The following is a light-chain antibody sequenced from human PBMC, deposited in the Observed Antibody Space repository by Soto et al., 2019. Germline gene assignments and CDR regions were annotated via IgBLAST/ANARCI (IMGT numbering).Light chain of an antibody. V-gene: IGKV3-20*01. J-gene: IGKJ5*01. CDR3: QQYGSSPPYT. CDR1: QSVSSSY. Sequence: EIVVTQSPGSLSLSPGERATLSCRASQSVSSSYLAWYQQKPGQAPRLLIYGASSRATGIPDRFSGSGSGTDFTLTISRLEPEDFAVYYCQQYGSSPPYTFGQGXRLEIK. CDR2: GAS.